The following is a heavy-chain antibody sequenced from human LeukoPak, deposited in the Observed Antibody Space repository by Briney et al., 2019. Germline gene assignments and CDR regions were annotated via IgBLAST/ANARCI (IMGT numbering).Heavy chain of an antibody. CDR2: IFSSGST. D-gene: IGHD1-26*01. CDR1: GGSISSYS. CDR3: ARHFTGGSYLGGPFDY. Sequence: SETLSLTCTVSGGSISSYSWSWIRQPPGKGLEWIGYIFSSGSTNYNPSLKSRLTISVDTSNNQFSLKLSSVTAADTAVYYCARHFTGGSYLGGPFDYWGQGTLVTVSS. V-gene: IGHV4-59*08. J-gene: IGHJ4*02.